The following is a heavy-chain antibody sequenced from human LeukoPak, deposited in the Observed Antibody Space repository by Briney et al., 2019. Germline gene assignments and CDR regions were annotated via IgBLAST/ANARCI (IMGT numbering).Heavy chain of an antibody. J-gene: IGHJ4*02. Sequence: ASVKVSCTASGYTFTVYYMHWVRPAPGQGLEWMGWINPKSGGTNYAQKFQGRVTMTRDTSISTAYMELSRLRSDDTAVYYCARDNTGPGIAAAGTFDFDYWGQGTLVTVSS. CDR3: ARDNTGPGIAAAGTFDFDY. CDR1: GYTFTVYY. V-gene: IGHV1-2*02. D-gene: IGHD6-13*01. CDR2: INPKSGGT.